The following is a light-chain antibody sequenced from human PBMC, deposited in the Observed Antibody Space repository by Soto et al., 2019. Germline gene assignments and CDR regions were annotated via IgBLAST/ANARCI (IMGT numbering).Light chain of an antibody. J-gene: IGLJ1*01. Sequence: QSALTQPPSASGTPGQRVTISCTGTSSDIGGYDYVSWYQQRPGKAPKLMIYEVRYRPSGVSNRFSGSKSGNTASLTISGLQAEDEAVYYCCSYTRTSNHYFFGSGTKVTVL. V-gene: IGLV2-14*01. CDR3: CSYTRTSNHYF. CDR2: EVR. CDR1: SSDIGGYDY.